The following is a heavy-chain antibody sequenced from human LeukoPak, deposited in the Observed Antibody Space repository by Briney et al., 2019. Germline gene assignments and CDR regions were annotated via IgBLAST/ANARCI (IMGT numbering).Heavy chain of an antibody. J-gene: IGHJ4*02. D-gene: IGHD2-21*01. Sequence: SETLSLTRAVYGGSFSGYYWSWIRQPPGKGLEWIGEINHSGSTNYNPSLKSRVTISVDTSKNQFSLKLSSVTAADTAVYYCARVLVGSRVDYWGQGTLVTVSS. CDR1: GGSFSGYY. CDR3: ARVLVGSRVDY. CDR2: INHSGST. V-gene: IGHV4-34*01.